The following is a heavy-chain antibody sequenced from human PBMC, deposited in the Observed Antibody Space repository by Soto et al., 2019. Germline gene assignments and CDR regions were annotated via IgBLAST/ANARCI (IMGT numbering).Heavy chain of an antibody. CDR2: INHSGST. V-gene: IGHV4-34*01. D-gene: IGHD3-10*01. J-gene: IGHJ4*02. CDR1: GGSFSGYY. CDR3: ASSRGHAHFDY. Sequence: KTSETLSLTCAVYGGSFSGYYWSWIRQPPGKGLEWIGEINHSGSTNYNPSLKSRVTISVDTSKNQFSLKLSSVTAADTAVYYCASSRGHAHFDYWGQGTLVTVSS.